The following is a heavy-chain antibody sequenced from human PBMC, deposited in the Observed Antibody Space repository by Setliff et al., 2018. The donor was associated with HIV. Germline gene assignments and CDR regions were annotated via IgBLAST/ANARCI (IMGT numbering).Heavy chain of an antibody. CDR1: GGTFSSYA. V-gene: IGHV1-69*10. CDR3: ARGTLQYQLPHYYYYYYMDV. J-gene: IGHJ6*03. D-gene: IGHD2-2*01. CDR2: IIPIHGIA. Sequence: SVKVSCKASGGTFSSYAISWVRQAPGQGLEWMGGIIPIHGIANYAQKFQGRVTITADKSTSTAYMELSSLRSEDTAVYYCARGTLQYQLPHYYYYYYMDVWGKGTTVTVSS.